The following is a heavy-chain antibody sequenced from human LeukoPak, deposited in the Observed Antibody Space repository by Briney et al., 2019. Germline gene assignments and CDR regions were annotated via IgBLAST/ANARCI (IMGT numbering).Heavy chain of an antibody. D-gene: IGHD3-22*01. CDR3: ARDDSNYSDSSGFDS. J-gene: IGHJ4*02. V-gene: IGHV4-59*01. CDR2: IYYSGST. CDR1: GGSFSNYY. Sequence: KPSETLSLTCAVYGGSFSNYYWSWIRQPPEKGLEWIGYIYYSGSTNYNPSLNGRVTISVDTSKNQVSLKLSSVTAADTAVYYCARDDSNYSDSSGFDSWGQGTLVTVSS.